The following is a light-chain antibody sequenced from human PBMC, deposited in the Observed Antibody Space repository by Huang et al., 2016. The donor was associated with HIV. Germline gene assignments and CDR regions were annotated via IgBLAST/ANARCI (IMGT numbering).Light chain of an antibody. CDR1: HNVSNDY. CDR2: GSS. V-gene: IGKV3-20*01. CDR3: QQYSSSPWT. J-gene: IGKJ3*01. Sequence: EIVLTQSPDTLSLSPGERGALSCRASHNVSNDYLAWYQHKSGQAPRLLIYGSSGRATCTPARFSGSGSGTDFSLTIDTVEPEDFALYYCQQYSSSPWTFGPGSKLEIK.